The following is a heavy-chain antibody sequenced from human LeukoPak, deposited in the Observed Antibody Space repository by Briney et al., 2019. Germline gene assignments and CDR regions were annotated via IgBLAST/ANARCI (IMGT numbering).Heavy chain of an antibody. D-gene: IGHD1-26*01. J-gene: IGHJ6*02. Sequence: GESLKISCKGSGYSFTSYWIGWVRQMPGKGLDWMGIIYPGDSDTRYSPSFQGQVPISADRSISTASLQWRRLKASDTAMYYCARADKGSLGAGYYSYGMDVWGQGTTVTVSS. CDR3: ARADKGSLGAGYYSYGMDV. V-gene: IGHV5-51*01. CDR2: IYPGDSDT. CDR1: GYSFTSYW.